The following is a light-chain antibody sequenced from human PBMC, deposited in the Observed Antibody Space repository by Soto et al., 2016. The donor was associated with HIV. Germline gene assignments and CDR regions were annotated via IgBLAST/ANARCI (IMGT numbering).Light chain of an antibody. V-gene: IGKV1-5*03. CDR3: QQFGNKPYT. Sequence: DIQMTQSPSTLSASVGDRVTITCRASQSISNWLAWYQQKPGKAPKLLIYKASSLESGVPSRFSGSGSGTEFTLSINSLQPDDFATYYCQQFGNKPYTFGQGTKLEIK. CDR2: KAS. CDR1: QSISNW. J-gene: IGKJ2*01.